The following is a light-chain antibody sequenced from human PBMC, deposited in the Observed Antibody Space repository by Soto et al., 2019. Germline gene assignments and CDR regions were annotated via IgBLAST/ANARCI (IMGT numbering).Light chain of an antibody. CDR3: QQYKNWPAIT. CDR2: GPS. V-gene: IGKV3D-15*01. CDR1: RSVSSN. J-gene: IGKJ5*01. Sequence: EIVMTQSPATLSVSPGERATLSCRASRSVSSNLAWYQQKPGQAPRLLIYGPSTRATGIPARFSGSESGTEFTLTISSLQSEDFAIYYCQQYKNWPAITFGQGTRLEIK.